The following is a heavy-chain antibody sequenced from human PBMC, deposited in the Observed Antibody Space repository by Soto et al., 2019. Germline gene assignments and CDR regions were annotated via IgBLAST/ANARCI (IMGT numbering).Heavy chain of an antibody. CDR2: ISWNSGSI. Sequence: GGSLILSCAASGFTFDDYAMHWVRQAPGKGLEWVSGISWNSGSIGYADSVKGRFTISRDNAKNSLYLQMNSLRAEDTALYYCAKGLGEQWLVFNFYDWGQGNLVSV. J-gene: IGHJ4*02. V-gene: IGHV3-9*01. CDR3: AKGLGEQWLVFNFYD. D-gene: IGHD6-19*01. CDR1: GFTFDDYA.